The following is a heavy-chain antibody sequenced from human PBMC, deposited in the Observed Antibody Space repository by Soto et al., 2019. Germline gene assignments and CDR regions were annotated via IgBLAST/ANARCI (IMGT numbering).Heavy chain of an antibody. CDR3: ARAVAGCDFWGGYYYYGMDV. J-gene: IGHJ6*02. CDR1: GDSVSSNSAA. CDR2: TYYRSKWYN. V-gene: IGHV6-1*01. D-gene: IGHD3-3*01. Sequence: PSQTLSLTCAISGDSVSSNSAAWNWIRQSPSRGLEWLGRTYYRSKWYNDYAVSVKSRITINPDTSKNQFSLQLNSVTPEDTAVYYCARAVAGCDFWGGYYYYGMDVWGQGTTVTVSS.